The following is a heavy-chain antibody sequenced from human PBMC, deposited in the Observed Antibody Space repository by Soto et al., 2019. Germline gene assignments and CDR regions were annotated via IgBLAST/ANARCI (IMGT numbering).Heavy chain of an antibody. Sequence: PXESLKIACRGSGYDFNTNWFGWVRQFPGKGLEWVGIMYPGDSDTRYNPSLQGHVTLSADVTVSTAFLQWRSLKTSDTGMYFCARLPRDCNKTSCYYADHWGHGTQVTVSS. D-gene: IGHD2-2*01. CDR3: ARLPRDCNKTSCYYADH. CDR1: GYDFNTNW. V-gene: IGHV5-51*01. CDR2: MYPGDSDT. J-gene: IGHJ4*01.